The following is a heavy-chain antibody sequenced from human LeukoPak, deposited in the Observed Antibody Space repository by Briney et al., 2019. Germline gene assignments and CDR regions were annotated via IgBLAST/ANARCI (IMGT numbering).Heavy chain of an antibody. J-gene: IGHJ3*02. CDR1: GYSFTSYW. CDR2: IDPSDSYT. CDR3: ARHSFPNVVVTAMSHAFDI. Sequence: GESLKISCKGSGYSFTSYWISWVRQMPGEGLEWMGRIDPSDSYTNYSPSFQGHVTISADKSISTAYLQWSSLKASDTAMYYCARHSFPNVVVTAMSHAFDIWGQGTMVTVSS. V-gene: IGHV5-10-1*01. D-gene: IGHD2-21*02.